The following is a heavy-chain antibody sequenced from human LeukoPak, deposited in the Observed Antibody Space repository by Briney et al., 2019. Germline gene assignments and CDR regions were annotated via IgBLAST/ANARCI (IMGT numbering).Heavy chain of an antibody. V-gene: IGHV1-2*02. Sequence: ASVKVCCKASGYTFTGYYMHWVRQAPGQGLEWMGWINPNSGGTNYAQKSQGRVTMTRDTSISTAYMEQSRLRSDDTAVYYCAREGSYQYYFDYWGQGTLVTVSS. J-gene: IGHJ4*02. D-gene: IGHD1-26*01. CDR3: AREGSYQYYFDY. CDR1: GYTFTGYY. CDR2: INPNSGGT.